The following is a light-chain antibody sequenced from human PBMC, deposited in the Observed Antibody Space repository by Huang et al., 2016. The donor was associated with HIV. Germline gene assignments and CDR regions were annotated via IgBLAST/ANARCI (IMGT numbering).Light chain of an antibody. CDR3: QQYNNWPPVT. CDR2: GAS. J-gene: IGKJ3*01. Sequence: EIVMTQSPATLSVSPGERATLSCRASQSVSSNLAWYQQKPGQAPRLRIYGASTRATGIPARVSGSGSGTEFTLTISSLQSEDFAVYYCQQYNNWPPVTFGPGTKVDIK. CDR1: QSVSSN. V-gene: IGKV3-15*01.